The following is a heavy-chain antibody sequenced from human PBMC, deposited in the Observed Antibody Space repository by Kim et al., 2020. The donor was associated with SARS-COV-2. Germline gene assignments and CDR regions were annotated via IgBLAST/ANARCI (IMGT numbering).Heavy chain of an antibody. V-gene: IGHV3-74*01. J-gene: IGHJ4*02. CDR2: INSDGRIT. CDR1: GFTFSYHG. Sequence: GGSLRLSCAASGFTFSYHGLHWVRQAPGKGLVWVSRINSDGRITTYEDSVKGRFTISRDNSKNTLYLEMNNLRVEDTAFYYCARVPHYDSSGYYFDYWGQGTMVSVSP. CDR3: ARVPHYDSSGYYFDY. D-gene: IGHD3-22*01.